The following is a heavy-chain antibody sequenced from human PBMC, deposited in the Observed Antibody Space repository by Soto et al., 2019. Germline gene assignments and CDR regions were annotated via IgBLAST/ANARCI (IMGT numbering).Heavy chain of an antibody. Sequence: SVKVSCKASGGTFGSQGIAWVRQAPGQGLEWMGGFIAMLGTPTYAKKVQGRATITADESLTSSYLELRSLRSEDTGVYFCARGAMANFDYWGQGTVVTVSS. CDR1: GGTFGSQG. V-gene: IGHV1-69*13. J-gene: IGHJ4*02. CDR3: ARGAMANFDY. D-gene: IGHD5-18*01. CDR2: FIAMLGTP.